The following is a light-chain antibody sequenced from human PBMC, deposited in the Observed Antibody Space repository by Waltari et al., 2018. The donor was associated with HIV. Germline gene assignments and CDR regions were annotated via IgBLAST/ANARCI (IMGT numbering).Light chain of an antibody. CDR3: QQANTYPLT. J-gene: IGKJ4*01. CDR1: RHINTW. V-gene: IGKV1-12*01. CDR2: SAS. Sequence: DIQLTQSPSSVSASVGDRVTITCRASRHINTWLAWYQQKPGQAPRLLIYSASTLQRGVPSRFSGNGSGKDFTLTISSLQPEDFATYYCQQANTYPLTFGGGTKVEI.